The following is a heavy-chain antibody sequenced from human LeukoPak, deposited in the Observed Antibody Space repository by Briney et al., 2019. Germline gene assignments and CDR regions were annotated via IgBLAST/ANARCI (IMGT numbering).Heavy chain of an antibody. Sequence: SETLSLTCTVSGGSISSYYWSWIRQPPGKGLEWIGYIYYCGSTNYNPSLKSRVTISVDTSKNQFSLKLSSVTAADTAVYYCARSRGGNIDYWGQGTLVTVSS. CDR3: ARSRGGNIDY. CDR1: GGSISSYY. CDR2: IYYCGST. D-gene: IGHD4-23*01. V-gene: IGHV4-59*01. J-gene: IGHJ4*02.